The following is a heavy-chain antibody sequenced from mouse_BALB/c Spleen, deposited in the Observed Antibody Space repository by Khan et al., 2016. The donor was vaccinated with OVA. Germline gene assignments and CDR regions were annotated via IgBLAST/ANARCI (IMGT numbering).Heavy chain of an antibody. D-gene: IGHD2-4*01. CDR1: GYTFTSYY. V-gene: IGHV1S81*02. Sequence: QVRLQQSGAVLVKPGASVKLSCQASGYTFTSYYIYWVKQGPGQGLEWIGEINPSEGDTSFNEKFKNKATLAVDKSSSTAYLQLSSLTSDDSAVFYCTRGGLRRGGAIDYWGQGTSVTVSS. CDR3: TRGGLRRGGAIDY. CDR2: INPSEGDT. J-gene: IGHJ4*01.